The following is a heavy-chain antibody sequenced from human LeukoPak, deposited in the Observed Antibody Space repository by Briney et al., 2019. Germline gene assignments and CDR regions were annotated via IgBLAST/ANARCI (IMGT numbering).Heavy chain of an antibody. CDR1: GYRFDNSW. D-gene: IGHD3-22*01. V-gene: IGHV5-51*01. CDR3: ARLYDMRGYWIDL. J-gene: IGHJ5*02. Sequence: GESLKISCKGSGYRFDNSWIGWVRQMPGKGLEWMGLVYPGDPDIRYSPSFQGQVIISADKSINTAYLQWSSLKASDTAMYYCARLYDMRGYWIDLWGQGTLVTVSS. CDR2: VYPGDPDI.